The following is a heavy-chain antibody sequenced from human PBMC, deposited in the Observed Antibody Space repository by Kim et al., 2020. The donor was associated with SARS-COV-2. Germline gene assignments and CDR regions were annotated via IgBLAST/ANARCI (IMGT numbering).Heavy chain of an antibody. CDR3: AKDIGSYEGYCSSTSCYGPTGVES. CDR1: GFTFSSYA. J-gene: IGHJ4*02. V-gene: IGHV3-23*01. Sequence: GGSLRLSCAASGFTFSSYAMSWVRQAPGKGLEWVSAISGSGGSTYYADSVKGRFTISRDNSKNTLYLQMNSLRAEDTAVYYCAKDIGSYEGYCSSTSCYGPTGVESRGQGTLVTVSS. D-gene: IGHD2-2*01. CDR2: ISGSGGST.